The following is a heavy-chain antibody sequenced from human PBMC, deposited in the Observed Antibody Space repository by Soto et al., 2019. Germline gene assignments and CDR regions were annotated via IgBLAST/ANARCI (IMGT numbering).Heavy chain of an antibody. CDR3: ARDWAQSPSYYDYVWGSYVACDP. V-gene: IGHV1-18*04. J-gene: IGHJ5*02. CDR2: ISAYNGNT. D-gene: IGHD3-16*01. Sequence: QVQLVQSGAEVKKPGASVKVSCKASGYTFTSYGISWVRQAPGQGLEWMGWISAYNGNTNYAQKLQGRVTMTTDTSTSTADRELRSLRSDDTAVYYCARDWAQSPSYYDYVWGSYVACDPWGQGTLVTVSA. CDR1: GYTFTSYG.